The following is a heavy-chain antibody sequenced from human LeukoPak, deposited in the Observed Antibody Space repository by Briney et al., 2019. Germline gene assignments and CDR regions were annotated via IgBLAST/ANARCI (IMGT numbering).Heavy chain of an antibody. CDR3: ARDRSSSSWYRWFDP. CDR1: GFTFSDYY. V-gene: IGHV3-11*01. Sequence: PGGSPRLSCAASGFTFSDYYMSWIRQAPGKGLEWVSYISSSGSTIYYADSVKGRFTISRDNAKNSLYLQMNSLRAEETAVYYCARDRSSSSWYRWFDPWGQGTLVTVSS. CDR2: ISSSGSTI. J-gene: IGHJ5*02. D-gene: IGHD6-13*01.